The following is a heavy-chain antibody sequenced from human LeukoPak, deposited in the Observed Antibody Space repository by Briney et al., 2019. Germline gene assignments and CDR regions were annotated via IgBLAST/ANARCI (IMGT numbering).Heavy chain of an antibody. CDR3: ARVPMGYDYVWGSYRYRYFDY. D-gene: IGHD3-16*02. CDR1: GGSISSYY. V-gene: IGHV4-34*01. CDR2: INHSGST. Sequence: PSETLSLTCTVSGGSISSYYWSWIRQPPGKGLEWIGEINHSGSTNYNPSLKSRVTISVDTSKNQFSLKLSSVTAADTAVYYCARVPMGYDYVWGSYRYRYFDYWGQGTLVTVSS. J-gene: IGHJ4*02.